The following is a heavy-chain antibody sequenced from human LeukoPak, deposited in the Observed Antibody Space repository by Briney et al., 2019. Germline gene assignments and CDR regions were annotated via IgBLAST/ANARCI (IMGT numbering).Heavy chain of an antibody. J-gene: IGHJ4*02. Sequence: SETLSLTCTVSGGSISSYYWSWIRQPPGKGLEWIGYIYYSGTTNYNPSLKSRVTISVDTSRNQFSLKLSSVTAADTAVYYCARDSSSGFDYWGQGTLVTVSS. CDR3: ARDSSSGFDY. V-gene: IGHV4-59*01. CDR2: IYYSGTT. CDR1: GGSISSYY. D-gene: IGHD6-6*01.